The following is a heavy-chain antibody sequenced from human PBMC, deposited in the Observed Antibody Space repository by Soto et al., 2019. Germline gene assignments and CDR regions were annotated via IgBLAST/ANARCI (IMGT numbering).Heavy chain of an antibody. Sequence: QVQLVESGGGVVQPGRSLRLSCAASEFIFSDYAMHWVRQAPGKGLEWVAVISYGGDNKYYADSVRGRFAISRDNLKNTVDLQMNSLNPEDTAVYHCAKARHSTSWYGLEADFWGQGTLVTVSS. V-gene: IGHV3-30*09. CDR2: ISYGGDNK. D-gene: IGHD6-13*01. CDR1: EFIFSDYA. J-gene: IGHJ4*02. CDR3: AKARHSTSWYGLEADF.